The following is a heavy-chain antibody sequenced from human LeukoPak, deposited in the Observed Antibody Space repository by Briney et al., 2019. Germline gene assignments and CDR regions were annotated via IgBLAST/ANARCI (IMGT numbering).Heavy chain of an antibody. CDR1: GFTFSSYS. Sequence: GGSLRLSCAASGFTFSSYSMNWVRQAPGKGLEWVSASSGGSTYYADSVKGRFTISRDNSKNTLYLQMNSLRAEDTAVYYCAKGRYYYDSSGYYRLPFDYWGQGTLVTVSX. V-gene: IGHV3-23*01. D-gene: IGHD3-22*01. CDR2: SSGGST. J-gene: IGHJ4*02. CDR3: AKGRYYYDSSGYYRLPFDY.